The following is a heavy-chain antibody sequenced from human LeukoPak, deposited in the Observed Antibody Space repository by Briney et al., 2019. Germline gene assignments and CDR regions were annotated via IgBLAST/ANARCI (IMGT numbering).Heavy chain of an antibody. CDR1: GYTPTELS. V-gene: IGHV1-24*01. J-gene: IGHJ6*02. CDR3: ARATMVRGVIHTRYYYYYYGMDV. Sequence: ASVKVSCKVSGYTPTELSMHWVRQAPGKGLEWMGGFDPEDGETIYAQKFQGRVTMTEDTSTDTAYMELSSLRSEDTAVYYCARATMVRGVIHTRYYYYYYGMDVWGQGTTVTVSS. CDR2: FDPEDGET. D-gene: IGHD3-10*01.